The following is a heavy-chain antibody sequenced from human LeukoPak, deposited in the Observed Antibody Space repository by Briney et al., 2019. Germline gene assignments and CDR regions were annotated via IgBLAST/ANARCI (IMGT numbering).Heavy chain of an antibody. V-gene: IGHV5-51*01. CDR3: ARPDNLPNAFDI. CDR2: IYPGDSDT. Sequence: GESLKISCKGSGYRFTSYWIAWVRQMPGKGLEWMGIIYPGDSDTRYSPSFQGQVTISADRSTSTAYLQWSSLKASDTAMYYCARPDNLPNAFDIWGQGTMVTVSS. CDR1: GYRFTSYW. D-gene: IGHD1-1*01. J-gene: IGHJ3*02.